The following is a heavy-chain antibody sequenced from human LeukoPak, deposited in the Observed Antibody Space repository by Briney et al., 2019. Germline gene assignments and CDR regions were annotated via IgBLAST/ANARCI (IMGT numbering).Heavy chain of an antibody. Sequence: SETLSLTCTVSGGSISVGTYYWSWIRQPPGKGLGWIGYIYYSGSTYYHPSLKSRVSISVDTSKNQFSLKLSSVTAADAAVYYCARDRDGYNLDAFDIWGQGTMVTVSS. CDR1: GGSISVGTYY. J-gene: IGHJ3*02. CDR3: ARDRDGYNLDAFDI. D-gene: IGHD5-24*01. V-gene: IGHV4-30-4*08. CDR2: IYYSGST.